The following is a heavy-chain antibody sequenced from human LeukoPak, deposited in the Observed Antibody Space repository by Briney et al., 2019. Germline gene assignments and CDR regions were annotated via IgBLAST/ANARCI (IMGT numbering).Heavy chain of an antibody. CDR3: VARAGYSSNRYSPPSYYFDY. D-gene: IGHD6-13*01. CDR2: ISHRGSV. CDR1: GGSFSGYY. V-gene: IGHV4-34*01. J-gene: IGHJ4*02. Sequence: PSETLSLTCAVSGGSFSGYYWSWIRQPPGKGLQWIGEISHRGSVTYNPSLKRRVTMSVDTSKNHFSLNVNSVTAADTAVYYCVARAGYSSNRYSPPSYYFDYWGQGTLATVSS.